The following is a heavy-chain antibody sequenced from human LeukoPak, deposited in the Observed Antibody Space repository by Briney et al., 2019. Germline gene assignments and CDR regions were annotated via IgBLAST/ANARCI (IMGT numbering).Heavy chain of an antibody. CDR3: ARDRGMATTGGFDY. Sequence: SVKVSCKASGGTFSSYAISWVRQAPGQGLEWMGGIIPILGTANYAQKFQGRVTITTDESTSTAYMELSSLRSEDTAVYYCARDRGMATTGGFDYWGQGTLVTVSS. D-gene: IGHD5-24*01. J-gene: IGHJ4*02. V-gene: IGHV1-69*05. CDR2: IIPILGTA. CDR1: GGTFSSYA.